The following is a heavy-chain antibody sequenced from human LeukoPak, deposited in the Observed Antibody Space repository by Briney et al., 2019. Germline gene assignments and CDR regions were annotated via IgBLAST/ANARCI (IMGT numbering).Heavy chain of an antibody. CDR3: AREFRGVTRYFDY. D-gene: IGHD3-10*01. V-gene: IGHV3-48*04. CDR1: GFTFSSYS. CDR2: ISSSGSTK. Sequence: GGSLRLSCAASGFTFSSYSMNWVRQAPGKGLEWLSYISSSGSTKYYADSVKGRFTISRDNAKNSLYLQMNSLRAEDTAVYYCAREFRGVTRYFDYWGQGTLVTVSS. J-gene: IGHJ4*02.